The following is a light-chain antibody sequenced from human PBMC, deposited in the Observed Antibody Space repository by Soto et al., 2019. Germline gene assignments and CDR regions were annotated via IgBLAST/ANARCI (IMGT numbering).Light chain of an antibody. CDR2: GAT. Sequence: EIVMTQSPATLSVSPGERATLSCRASQSVSSNLAWYQQKPGQPPMLVIYGATTRATGVPATFSGSGSGTEFTLTISSLQSEDFAVYYCQQYNDWPPITFGQGTRLEIK. V-gene: IGKV3-15*01. CDR1: QSVSSN. J-gene: IGKJ5*01. CDR3: QQYNDWPPIT.